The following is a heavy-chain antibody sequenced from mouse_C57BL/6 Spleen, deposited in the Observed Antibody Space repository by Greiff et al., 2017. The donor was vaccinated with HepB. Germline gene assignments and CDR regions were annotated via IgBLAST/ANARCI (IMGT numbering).Heavy chain of an antibody. Sequence: EVQRVESGTVLARPGASVKMSCKTSGYTFTSYWMHWVKQRPGQGLEWIGAIYPGNSDTSYNQKFKGKAKLTAVTSASTAYMELSSLTNEDSAVYYCTKVYYGSSYYFDYWGQGTTLTVSS. CDR2: IYPGNSDT. D-gene: IGHD1-1*01. V-gene: IGHV1-5*01. J-gene: IGHJ2*01. CDR1: GYTFTSYW. CDR3: TKVYYGSSYYFDY.